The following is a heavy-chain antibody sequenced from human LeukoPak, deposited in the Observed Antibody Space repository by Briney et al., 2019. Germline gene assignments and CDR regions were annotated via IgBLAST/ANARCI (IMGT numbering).Heavy chain of an antibody. J-gene: IGHJ4*02. CDR2: INHSGST. Sequence: SETLSLTCAVYGGSFSGYYWSWIRQPPGNGLEWIGEINHSGSTNYNPSLKSRVTISVDTSKNQFSLKLSSVTAADTAVYYCARGRLLWFGELFRYWGQGTLVTVSS. D-gene: IGHD3-10*01. V-gene: IGHV4-34*01. CDR3: ARGRLLWFGELFRY. CDR1: GGSFSGYY.